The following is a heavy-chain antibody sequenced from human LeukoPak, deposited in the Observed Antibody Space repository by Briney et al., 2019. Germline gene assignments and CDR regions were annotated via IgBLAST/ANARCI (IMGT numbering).Heavy chain of an antibody. CDR1: GFTFSSYG. V-gene: IGHV3-33*01. CDR2: IWYDGSNK. Sequence: GGSLRLSCAASGFTFSSYGRHWVRQAPGKGLEWVAVIWYDGSNKYYADSVKGRFTISRDNSKNTLYLQMNSLRAEDTAVYYCARAQWELGSFDYWGQGTLVTVSS. CDR3: ARAQWELGSFDY. D-gene: IGHD1-26*01. J-gene: IGHJ4*02.